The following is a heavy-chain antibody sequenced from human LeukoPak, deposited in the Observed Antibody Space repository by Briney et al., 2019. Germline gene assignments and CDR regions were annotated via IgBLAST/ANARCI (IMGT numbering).Heavy chain of an antibody. J-gene: IGHJ4*02. CDR1: GYTFTGYY. CDR2: INTNTGSP. Sequence: ASVKVSCKASGYTFTGYYMHWVRQAPGQGLEWMGWINTNTGSPNYAQGFTGRFVFSLDTSVSTAYLQISSPKPEDTAVYYCAKQGPGYCGSTSCYGVDYWGQGTLVTVSS. CDR3: AKQGPGYCGSTSCYGVDY. D-gene: IGHD2-2*01. V-gene: IGHV7-4-1*02.